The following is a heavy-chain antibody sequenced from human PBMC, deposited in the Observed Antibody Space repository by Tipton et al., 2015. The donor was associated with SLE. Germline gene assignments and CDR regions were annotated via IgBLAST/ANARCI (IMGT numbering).Heavy chain of an antibody. Sequence: TLSLTCTVSGGSISSGSYYWSWIRQPAGKGLEWIGRIYTSGSTNYNPPLQSRVTISVDTSKNQFSLKLSSVTAADTAVYYCARDYGYCSGGSCLLFDLWGRGTLVTVSS. CDR3: ARDYGYCSGGSCLLFDL. V-gene: IGHV4-61*02. CDR1: GGSISSGSYY. J-gene: IGHJ2*01. D-gene: IGHD2-15*01. CDR2: IYTSGST.